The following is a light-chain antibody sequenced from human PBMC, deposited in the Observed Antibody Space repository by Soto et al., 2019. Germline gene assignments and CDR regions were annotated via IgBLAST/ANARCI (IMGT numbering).Light chain of an antibody. CDR2: GAS. Sequence: DIQMTQSPSSLSASVGDRGTITCRTSQNIIKYLNWYQQKPGKAPKFLNDGASTLQTGVPSRFSGGGSGTDFTLTISSLQPEDFATYYCQQTYTTPYTFGQGTKLDIK. V-gene: IGKV1-39*01. J-gene: IGKJ2*01. CDR3: QQTYTTPYT. CDR1: QNIIKY.